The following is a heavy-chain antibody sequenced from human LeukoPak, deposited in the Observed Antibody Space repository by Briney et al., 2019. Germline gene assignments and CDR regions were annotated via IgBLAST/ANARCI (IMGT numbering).Heavy chain of an antibody. V-gene: IGHV4-59*08. CDR1: GPSITSYY. CDR2: GHYSGNT. D-gene: IGHD2-8*01. Sequence: SETLSLTCTVSGPSITSYYWNWLRQAPGQGPEWIGYGHYSGNTKNNPPLKSRVTISVDTSKNQFSLRLSSVTAEDTAMYFCAKWASDNRAFDLWGRGTLVTVSS. CDR3: AKWASDNRAFDL. J-gene: IGHJ4*02.